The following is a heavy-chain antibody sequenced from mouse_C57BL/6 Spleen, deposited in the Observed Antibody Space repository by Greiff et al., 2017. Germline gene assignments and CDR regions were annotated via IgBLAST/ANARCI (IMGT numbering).Heavy chain of an antibody. CDR3: ASITTVVAKAY. Sequence: QVQLKQPGAELVKPGASVKVSCKASGYTFTSYWMHWVKQRPGQGLEWIGRIHPSDSDTNYNQKFKGKATLTVDKSSSTAYMQLSSLTSEDSAVYYCASITTVVAKAYWGQGTLVTVSA. D-gene: IGHD1-1*01. CDR1: GYTFTSYW. J-gene: IGHJ3*01. V-gene: IGHV1-74*01. CDR2: IHPSDSDT.